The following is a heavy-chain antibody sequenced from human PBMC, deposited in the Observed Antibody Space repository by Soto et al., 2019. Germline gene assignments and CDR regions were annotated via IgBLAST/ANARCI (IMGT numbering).Heavy chain of an antibody. CDR3: ARLGAGWFDP. CDR2: ISSSGGTI. J-gene: IGHJ5*02. CDR1: GFTFSDYY. Sequence: GGSLRLSCAASGFTFSDYYMSWIRQAPGKGLEWVSYISSSGGTIYYADSVKGRFTMTRDTSISTAYMELSRLRSDDTAVYYCARLGAGWFDPWGQGTLVTVSS. V-gene: IGHV3-11*01. D-gene: IGHD3-16*01.